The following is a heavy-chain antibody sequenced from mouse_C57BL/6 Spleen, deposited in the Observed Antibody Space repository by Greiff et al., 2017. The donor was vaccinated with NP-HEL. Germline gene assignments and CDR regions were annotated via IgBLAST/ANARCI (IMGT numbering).Heavy chain of an antibody. D-gene: IGHD1-1*01. CDR2: ISSGSSTI. Sequence: EVKLVESGGGLVKPGGSLKLSCAASGFTFSDYGMHWVRQAPEKGLEWVAYISSGSSTIYYADTVKGRFTISRDNAKNTLFLQMTSLRSEDTAMYYCARTYYGSRKNFDYWGQGTTLTVSS. V-gene: IGHV5-17*01. CDR1: GFTFSDYG. CDR3: ARTYYGSRKNFDY. J-gene: IGHJ2*01.